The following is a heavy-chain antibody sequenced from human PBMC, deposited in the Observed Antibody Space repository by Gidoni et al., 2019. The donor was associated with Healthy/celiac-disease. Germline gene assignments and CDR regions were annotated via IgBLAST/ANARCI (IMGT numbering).Heavy chain of an antibody. V-gene: IGHV3-21*01. D-gene: IGHD3-16*01. J-gene: IGHJ4*02. CDR1: GFTFSSYS. CDR2: ISSSSSYI. CDR3: ARELHLGELPLLGY. Sequence: EVQLVESGGGLVKPGGSLRLSCAASGFTFSSYSMNWVRQAPGKGLEWVSSISSSSSYIYYADSVKGRFTISRDNAKNSLYLQMNSLRAEDTAVYYCARELHLGELPLLGYWGQGTLVTVSS.